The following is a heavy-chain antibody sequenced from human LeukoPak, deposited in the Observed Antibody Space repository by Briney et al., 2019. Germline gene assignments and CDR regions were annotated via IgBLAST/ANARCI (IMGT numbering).Heavy chain of an antibody. CDR1: GGSISSSSYY. J-gene: IGHJ4*02. Sequence: PSETLSLTCTVSGGSISSSSYYWGWIRQPPGKGLEWIGSIYYSGSTYYNPSLKSRVTISVDTSKNQFSLKLSSVTAADTAVYYCARRIAAAGTNYYFDYWGQGTLVNVSS. D-gene: IGHD6-13*01. CDR2: IYYSGST. V-gene: IGHV4-39*01. CDR3: ARRIAAAGTNYYFDY.